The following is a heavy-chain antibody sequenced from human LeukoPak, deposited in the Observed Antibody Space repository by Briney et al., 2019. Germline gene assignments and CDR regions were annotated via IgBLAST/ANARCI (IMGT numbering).Heavy chain of an antibody. D-gene: IGHD2-2*02. J-gene: IGHJ4*02. CDR1: GFTFSSYG. Sequence: PGGSLRLSCAASGFTFSSYGMHWVRQAPGKGLEWVAFIRYDGSNKYYADSVKGRFTISRDNSKNTLYLQMNSLRAEDTAVYYCARDQEEYCSSTSCYTGGYWGQGTLVTVSS. V-gene: IGHV3-30*02. CDR3: ARDQEEYCSSTSCYTGGY. CDR2: IRYDGSNK.